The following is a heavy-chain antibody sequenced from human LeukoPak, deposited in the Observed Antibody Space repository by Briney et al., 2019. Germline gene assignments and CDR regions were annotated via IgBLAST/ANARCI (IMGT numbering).Heavy chain of an antibody. J-gene: IGHJ4*02. CDR1: GFTFSSYW. CDR2: INSDGSST. CDR3: ARELPAAILRLDPGLDY. D-gene: IGHD2-2*01. Sequence: GGSLRLSCAASGFTFSSYWMHWVRQAPGKGLVWVSRINSDGSSTSYADSVNGRFTISRDNAKNTLYLQMNSLRAEDTAVYYCARELPAAILRLDPGLDYWGQGTLVTVSS. V-gene: IGHV3-74*01.